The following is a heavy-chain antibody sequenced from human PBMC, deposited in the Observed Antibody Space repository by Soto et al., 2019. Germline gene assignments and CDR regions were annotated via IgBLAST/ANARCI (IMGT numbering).Heavy chain of an antibody. Sequence: QVQLVQSGAEAKKPGASVKVSCKTSGYTFTTFGLHWVRQAPGQRLEWMGWINTDNSDTKYSQKFQGRVTVTRDTSANAAYMELSSLRFEDTAVYYCARTSGMAVSGLDLDYWGQRTLVTVSS. CDR1: GYTFTTFG. CDR3: ARTSGMAVSGLDLDY. J-gene: IGHJ4*02. D-gene: IGHD6-19*01. V-gene: IGHV1-3*04. CDR2: INTDNSDT.